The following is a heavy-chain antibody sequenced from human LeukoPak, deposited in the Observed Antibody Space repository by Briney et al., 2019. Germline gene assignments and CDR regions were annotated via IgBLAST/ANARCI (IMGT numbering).Heavy chain of an antibody. Sequence: TGGSLRLSCAASGFTFSGYGMHWVRQAPGEGLEWVAGTSYDGIQKYYEDSVKGRFTISRDDSKNTLYLQMNSLRADDTALYYCARAYGNNGMDVWGQGTTVTVSS. CDR2: TSYDGIQK. CDR1: GFTFSGYG. J-gene: IGHJ6*02. V-gene: IGHV3-30*03. CDR3: ARAYGNNGMDV. D-gene: IGHD4-23*01.